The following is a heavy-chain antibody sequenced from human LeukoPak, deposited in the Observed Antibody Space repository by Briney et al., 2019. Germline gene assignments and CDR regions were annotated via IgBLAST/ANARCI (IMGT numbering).Heavy chain of an antibody. V-gene: IGHV3-21*01. CDR2: ISSSSSYI. CDR1: GFTFRNYG. Sequence: GGSLRLSCAASGFTFRNYGMHWLRQAPGKGLEWVSSISSSSSYIYYADSVKGRFTISRDNAKNSLYLQMNSLRAEDTAVYYCARGYYYGSGSYSGFDYWGQGTLVTVSS. CDR3: ARGYYYGSGSYSGFDY. J-gene: IGHJ4*02. D-gene: IGHD3-10*01.